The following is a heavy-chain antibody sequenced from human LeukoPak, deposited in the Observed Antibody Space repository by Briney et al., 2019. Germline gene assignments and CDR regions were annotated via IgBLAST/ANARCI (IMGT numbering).Heavy chain of an antibody. CDR2: IYYSGST. CDR3: AREGNWEIDAFDI. D-gene: IGHD1-1*01. Sequence: PSETLSLTCTVSGGSISSSSYYWGWIRQPPGKGLEWIGSIYYSGSTYYNPSLKSRVTISVDTSKNQFSLKLSSVTAADTAVYYCAREGNWEIDAFDIWGQGTMVTVSS. CDR1: GGSISSSSYY. J-gene: IGHJ3*02. V-gene: IGHV4-39*07.